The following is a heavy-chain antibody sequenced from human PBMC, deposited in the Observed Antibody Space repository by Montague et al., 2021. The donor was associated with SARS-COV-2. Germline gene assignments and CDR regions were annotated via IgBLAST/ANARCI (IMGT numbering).Heavy chain of an antibody. Sequence: SETLSLTRTVSGASIRDYYWSWIRQHPGKGLEWIGYIYESGSTKSNPSLTSRLIMSVDTSGNQFSLTLSSVTTADTAVYYCARDRGLSGFYGYDPLYFYGMDVWGQGTTVIVSS. CDR2: IYESGST. J-gene: IGHJ6*02. CDR1: GASIRDYY. CDR3: ARDRGLSGFYGYDPLYFYGMDV. D-gene: IGHD5-12*01. V-gene: IGHV4-59*01.